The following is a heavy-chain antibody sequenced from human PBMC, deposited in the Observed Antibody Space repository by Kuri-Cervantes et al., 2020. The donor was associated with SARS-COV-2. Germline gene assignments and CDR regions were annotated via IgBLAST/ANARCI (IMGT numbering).Heavy chain of an antibody. CDR1: GFTFSSYS. CDR3: TTDRATATTW. V-gene: IGHV3-21*03. Sequence: GESLKISCAASGFTFSSYSMNWVRQAPGKGLEWVSSISSSSSYIYYADSVKGRFTISRDNAKNSLYLQMNSLKTEDTAVYYCTTDRATATTWWGRGTLVTVSS. CDR2: ISSSSSYI. J-gene: IGHJ4*02. D-gene: IGHD4-17*01.